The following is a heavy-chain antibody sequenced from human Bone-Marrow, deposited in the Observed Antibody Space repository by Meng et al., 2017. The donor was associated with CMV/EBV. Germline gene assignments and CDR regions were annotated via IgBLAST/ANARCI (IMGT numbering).Heavy chain of an antibody. Sequence: SETLSLTCTVSGGSISGYYWSWIRQPPGKGLECIGYMYYSGSANYNPSLKSRVTISVDTSRNQFSLKLSSVTAADTAVYYCARGLGGVLMVYARRGPWSYAFDIWGQGTRVTVSS. V-gene: IGHV4-59*12. CDR2: MYYSGSA. CDR1: GGSISGYY. J-gene: IGHJ3*02. CDR3: ARGLGGVLMVYARRGPWSYAFDI. D-gene: IGHD2-8*01.